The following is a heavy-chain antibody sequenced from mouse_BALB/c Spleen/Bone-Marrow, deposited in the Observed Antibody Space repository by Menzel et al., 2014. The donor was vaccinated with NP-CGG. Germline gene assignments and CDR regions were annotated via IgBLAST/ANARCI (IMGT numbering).Heavy chain of an antibody. CDR3: ARSLVRLRYFDY. Sequence: VQLQQSGPGLVSPSQSLSITCTVSGFSLTSYGVHWVRQSPGKGLEWLGVIWAGGSTNYNSALMSRLSISKDNSESQVFLKMNSLQTDDTAMYYCARSLVRLRYFDYWGQGTTLTVSP. CDR2: IWAGGST. D-gene: IGHD1-2*01. V-gene: IGHV2-9*02. J-gene: IGHJ2*01. CDR1: GFSLTSYG.